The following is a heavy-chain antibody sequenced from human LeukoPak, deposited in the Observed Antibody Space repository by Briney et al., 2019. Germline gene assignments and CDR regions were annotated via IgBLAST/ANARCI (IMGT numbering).Heavy chain of an antibody. D-gene: IGHD3-16*02. CDR2: IYYSGST. CDR1: GGSVSSGSYY. J-gene: IGHJ4*02. CDR3: ARAPIMITFGGVIPSPGDY. Sequence: TSETLSLTCTVSGGSVSSGSYYWSWIRQPPGKGLEWIGYIYYSGSTNYNPSLKSRVTISVDTSKNQFSLKLSSVTAADTAVYYCARAPIMITFGGVIPSPGDYWGQGTLVTVSS. V-gene: IGHV4-61*01.